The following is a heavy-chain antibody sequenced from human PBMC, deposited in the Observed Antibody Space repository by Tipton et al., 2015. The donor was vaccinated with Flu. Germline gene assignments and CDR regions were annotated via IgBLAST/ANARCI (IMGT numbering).Heavy chain of an antibody. CDR2: MSHSGRT. V-gene: IGHV4-38-2*01. J-gene: IGHJ4*02. D-gene: IGHD3-10*01. CDR3: ARLTYYYGSGTSDC. CDR1: GDSIGSDHY. Sequence: TLSLTCSVSGDSIGSDHYWGWIRQPPGKGLEWIGSMSHSGRTYYNPSLKSRVTISADTWKTQFSLKLGSVTAADTAVYYCARLTYYYGSGTSDCWGQGTLLTVSS.